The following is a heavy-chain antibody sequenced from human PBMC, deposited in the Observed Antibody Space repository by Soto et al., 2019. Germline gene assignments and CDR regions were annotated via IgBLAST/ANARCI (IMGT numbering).Heavy chain of an antibody. CDR3: VRVPTPVPAALDI. V-gene: IGHV3-72*01. Sequence: EVQLVESGGGLVQPGGSLRLSCAASGFTFSDYYMDWVRQAPGKGLDWVGRVRNEANSYTAEYAASVKGRFTMSRDDSKNSLYLQMNSLKIEDTAVYYRVRVPTPVPAALDIWGQGTMVTVSS. CDR2: VRNEANSYTA. J-gene: IGHJ3*02. D-gene: IGHD2-15*01. CDR1: GFTFSDYY.